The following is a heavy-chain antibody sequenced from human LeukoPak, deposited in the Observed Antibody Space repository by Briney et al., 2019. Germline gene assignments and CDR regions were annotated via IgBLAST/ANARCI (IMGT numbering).Heavy chain of an antibody. V-gene: IGHV4-4*07. Sequence: KPSETLPLTCTVSGGSISSYYWSWIRQPAGKGLEWIGRIYTSGSTNYNPSLKSRVTMSVDTSKNQFSLKLSSVTAADTAVYYCARDRYYYDSSGYRPFDYWGQGTLVTVSS. CDR2: IYTSGST. D-gene: IGHD3-22*01. CDR3: ARDRYYYDSSGYRPFDY. CDR1: GGSISSYY. J-gene: IGHJ4*02.